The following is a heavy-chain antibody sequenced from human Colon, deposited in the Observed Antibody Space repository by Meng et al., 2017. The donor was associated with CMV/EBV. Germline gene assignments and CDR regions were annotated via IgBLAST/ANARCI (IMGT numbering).Heavy chain of an antibody. D-gene: IGHD3-10*01. CDR1: GFMFSTYR. Sequence: GGSLRLSCAASGFMFSTYRMSWVRQAPGKGLEWVANIKEGGSEKWYADSVKGRFTIARDNAESAVSLQMNNLRFEDTAVYYCAREERWFGELPVPWGQGTLVTVSS. J-gene: IGHJ5*02. CDR2: IKEGGSEK. CDR3: AREERWFGELPVP. V-gene: IGHV3-7*01.